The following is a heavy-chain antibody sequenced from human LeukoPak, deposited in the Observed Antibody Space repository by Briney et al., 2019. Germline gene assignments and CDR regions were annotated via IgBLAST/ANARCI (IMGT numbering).Heavy chain of an antibody. CDR2: IIPIFGTA. CDR3: ARPNSAGVTEYFQH. V-gene: IGHV1-69*13. J-gene: IGHJ1*01. D-gene: IGHD4-23*01. CDR1: GGTFSSYA. Sequence: SVKVSCKASGGTFSSYAISWVRQAPGQGLEWMGGIIPIFGTANYAQKFQGRVTITADESTSTAYMELSSLRSEDTAVYYCARPNSAGVTEYFQHWGQGTLVTVSS.